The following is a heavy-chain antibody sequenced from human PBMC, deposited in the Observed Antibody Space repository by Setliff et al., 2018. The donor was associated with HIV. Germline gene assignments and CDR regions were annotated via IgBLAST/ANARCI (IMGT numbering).Heavy chain of an antibody. V-gene: IGHV4-59*01. D-gene: IGHD5-18*01. CDR2: IYYSGST. Sequence: ETLSLTCTVSGGSISTYYWSWIRQSPGKGLEWIGYIYYSGSTKYNPSLKSRLTISVDTSKNQFSLKLRSVTAADTAFYYCARGVTHPPPFGAFDIWGLGTLVTVS. CDR1: GGSISTYY. J-gene: IGHJ3*02. CDR3: ARGVTHPPPFGAFDI.